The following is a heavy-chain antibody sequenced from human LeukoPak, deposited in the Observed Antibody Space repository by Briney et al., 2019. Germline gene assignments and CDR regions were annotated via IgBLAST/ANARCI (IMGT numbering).Heavy chain of an antibody. CDR1: GFTFNNYG. CDR2: ISYDGSNK. V-gene: IGHV3-30*18. D-gene: IGHD2-21*01. J-gene: IGHJ4*02. Sequence: GGSLRLSCAASGFTFNNYGMHWVRQAPGKGLEWVAVISYDGSNKYYADSVKGRFTISRDNSKNTLYLQMNSLRAEDTAVYYCAKGYYYFDYWGQGTLVTVSS. CDR3: AKGYYYFDY.